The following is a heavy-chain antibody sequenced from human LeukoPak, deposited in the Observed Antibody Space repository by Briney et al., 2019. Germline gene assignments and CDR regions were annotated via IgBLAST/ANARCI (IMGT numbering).Heavy chain of an antibody. D-gene: IGHD1-7*01. V-gene: IGHV3-43*02. CDR1: GLTFDDYA. CDR3: AKGNWNSRYYFDY. CDR2: ISGDGGST. Sequence: TGGSLRLSCAASGLTFDDYAMHWVRQVPGKGLEWVSLISGDGGSTYYADSVKGRFTISRDNSKNSLYLQMNSLRTEDTALYYCAKGNWNSRYYFDYWGQGTLVTVSS. J-gene: IGHJ4*02.